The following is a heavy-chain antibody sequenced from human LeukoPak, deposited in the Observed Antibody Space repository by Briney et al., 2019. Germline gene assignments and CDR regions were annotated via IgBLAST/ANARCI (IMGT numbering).Heavy chain of an antibody. D-gene: IGHD7-27*01. CDR3: AKDIDPELGMFAY. CDR1: GFTFDDYA. J-gene: IGHJ4*02. CDR2: ISWNSGNI. V-gene: IGHV3-9*01. Sequence: PGGSLRLPCAASGFTFDDYAMHWVRQAPGKGLEWVSGISWNSGNIGYADSVKGRFTISRDNAKNSLYLQMNSLRAEDTALYYCAKDIDPELGMFAYWGQGTLVTVSS.